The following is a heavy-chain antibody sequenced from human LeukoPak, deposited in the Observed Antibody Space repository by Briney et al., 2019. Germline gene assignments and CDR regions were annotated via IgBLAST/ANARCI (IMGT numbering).Heavy chain of an antibody. J-gene: IGHJ6*02. V-gene: IGHV4-59*01. Sequence: SETLSLTCTVSGGSISSYYWSWIRQPPGKGLEWIGYIYYSGSTNYNPSLKSRVTISVDTSKNQFSLKLSSVTAADTAAYYCARDSGYCSGGSCYYYYGMGVWGQGTTVTVPS. CDR2: IYYSGST. CDR3: ARDSGYCSGGSCYYYYGMGV. D-gene: IGHD2-15*01. CDR1: GGSISSYY.